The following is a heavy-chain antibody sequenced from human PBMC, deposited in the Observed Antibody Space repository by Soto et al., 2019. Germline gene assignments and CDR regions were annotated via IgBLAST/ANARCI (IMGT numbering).Heavy chain of an antibody. CDR3: AKDLDAYISSWPADY. CDR2: ISHDGSNK. Sequence: GGSLRLSCGASGFTFSSYVMHWVRQSPGKGLEWVALISHDGSNKYYADSVKGRFTISRDNSKNTLDLQMNSLRAEDTAVYYCAKDLDAYISSWPADYWAQGTLVTVSS. D-gene: IGHD6-13*01. V-gene: IGHV3-30*18. J-gene: IGHJ4*02. CDR1: GFTFSSYV.